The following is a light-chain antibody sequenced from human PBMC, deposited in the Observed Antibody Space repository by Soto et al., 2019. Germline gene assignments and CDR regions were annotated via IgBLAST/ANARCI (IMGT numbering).Light chain of an antibody. CDR2: GAS. V-gene: IGKV3-20*01. CDR1: QSVSNNY. J-gene: IGKJ4*01. Sequence: IVLTQSPGTLSLSPGERATLSCRASQSVSNNYLAWYQQKLGQAPRLLIYGASNRATGIPDRFSGSGSGTDFTLTISRLEPEDFAVYACQYYGSSPLTFXGGTKVDIK. CDR3: QYYGSSPLT.